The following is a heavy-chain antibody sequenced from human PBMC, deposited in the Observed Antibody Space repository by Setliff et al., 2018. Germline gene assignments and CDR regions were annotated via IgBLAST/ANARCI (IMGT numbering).Heavy chain of an antibody. CDR3: VRGDRWGYSYGPYYYGMDV. CDR1: GFTFSSYW. CDR2: ISSSGSTI. D-gene: IGHD5-18*01. J-gene: IGHJ6*02. Sequence: GESLKISCAASGFTFSSYWMSWVRQAPGKGLEWVSYISSSGSTIYYADSVKGRFTISRDNAKNSLYLQMNSLRAEDTAVYYCVRGDRWGYSYGPYYYGMDVWGQGTTVTVSS. V-gene: IGHV3-48*04.